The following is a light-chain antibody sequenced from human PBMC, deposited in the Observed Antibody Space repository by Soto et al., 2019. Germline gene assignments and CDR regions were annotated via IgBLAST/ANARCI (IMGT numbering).Light chain of an antibody. J-gene: IGKJ1*01. CDR1: QRISRT. CDR3: QQYNNWPPWK. V-gene: IGKV3-15*01. CDR2: DAS. Sequence: IVMTQSPATLDVFAGEIGTRYCRASQRISRTVAWYHQKPGQAPRLLIYDASTRATAIPARFSGSGSETEFTLTIRSLQSEDSAVYYCQQYNNWPPWKCGKGTKVDIK.